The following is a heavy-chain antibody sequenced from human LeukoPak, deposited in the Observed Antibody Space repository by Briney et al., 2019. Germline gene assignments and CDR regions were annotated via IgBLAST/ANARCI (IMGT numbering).Heavy chain of an antibody. Sequence: ASVKVSCKASGYTFTSYGISWVRQAPGQGLEWMGWISAHYGNTNYAQSFQGRVTMTTDTSTSTAYMELRSLKSDDTAVYYCARDCTGTYPLDHWGQGTLVTVSS. V-gene: IGHV1-18*01. J-gene: IGHJ4*02. D-gene: IGHD3-16*02. CDR3: ARDCTGTYPLDH. CDR1: GYTFTSYG. CDR2: ISAHYGNT.